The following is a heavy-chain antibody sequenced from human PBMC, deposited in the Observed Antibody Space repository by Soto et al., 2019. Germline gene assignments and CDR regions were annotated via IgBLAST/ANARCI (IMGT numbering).Heavy chain of an antibody. J-gene: IGHJ6*02. Sequence: PGESLKISCKGSGYSFTSYWIGWVRQMPGKGLEWMGIIYPGDSDTRYSPSFQGQVTISADKSISTAYLQWSSLKASDTAMYYCARHDGPYCGGDCVSLGYYYYYGMDVWGQGTTVTVSS. V-gene: IGHV5-51*01. CDR3: ARHDGPYCGGDCVSLGYYYYYGMDV. CDR1: GYSFTSYW. D-gene: IGHD2-21*02. CDR2: IYPGDSDT.